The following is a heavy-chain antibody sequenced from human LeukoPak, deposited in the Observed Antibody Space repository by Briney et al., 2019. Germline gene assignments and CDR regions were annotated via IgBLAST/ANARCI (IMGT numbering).Heavy chain of an antibody. Sequence: PSQTLSLTCTVSGGSISSGSYYWSWIRQPAGKGLEWIGRIYTSGSTNYNPSLKSRVTISVDTSKNQFSLKLSSVTAADTAVYYCARVPYSGSYYYYYYMDVWGKGTTVTVSS. D-gene: IGHD1-26*01. CDR1: GGSISSGSYY. V-gene: IGHV4-61*02. CDR2: IYTSGST. J-gene: IGHJ6*03. CDR3: ARVPYSGSYYYYYYMDV.